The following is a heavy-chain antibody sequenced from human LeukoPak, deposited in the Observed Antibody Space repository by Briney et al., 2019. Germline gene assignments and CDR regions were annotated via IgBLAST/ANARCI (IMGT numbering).Heavy chain of an antibody. V-gene: IGHV3-23*01. J-gene: IGHJ4*02. CDR3: AKDGRFVWYYYGSGSGY. Sequence: GGSLRLSCAASGFTFSSYAMSWVRQAPGKGLEWVSAISGSGGSTYYADSVKGRFTISRDNSKNTLYLRMNSLRAEDTAVYYCAKDGRFVWYYYGSGSGYWGQGTLVTVSS. CDR2: ISGSGGST. CDR1: GFTFSSYA. D-gene: IGHD3-10*01.